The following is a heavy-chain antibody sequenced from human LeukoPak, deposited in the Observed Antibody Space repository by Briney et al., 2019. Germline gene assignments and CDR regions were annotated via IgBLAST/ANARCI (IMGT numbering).Heavy chain of an antibody. J-gene: IGHJ4*02. Sequence: GGSLRLSCAASGFTFSSYAMSWARQAPGKGLEWVSAISGSGGSTYYADSVKGRFTISRDNSKNTLYLQMNSLRAEDTAVYYCAKRVGATTTEGKALDYWGQGTLVTVSS. V-gene: IGHV3-23*01. D-gene: IGHD1-26*01. CDR3: AKRVGATTTEGKALDY. CDR2: ISGSGGST. CDR1: GFTFSSYA.